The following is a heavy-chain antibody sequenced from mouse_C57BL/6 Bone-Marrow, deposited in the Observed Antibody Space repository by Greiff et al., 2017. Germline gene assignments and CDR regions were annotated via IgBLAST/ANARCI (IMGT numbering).Heavy chain of an antibody. CDR2: ISGGGGNT. CDR3: ARHGRPWFAY. Sequence: EVKLVESGGGLVKPGGSLKLSCAASGFTFSSYTMSWVRQTPEKRLEWVATISGGGGNTYYPDSVKGRFTISRDNAKNTLYLQMSSLRSEDTSLYYCARHGRPWFAYWGQGTLVTVSA. V-gene: IGHV5-9*01. D-gene: IGHD4-1*01. J-gene: IGHJ3*01. CDR1: GFTFSSYT.